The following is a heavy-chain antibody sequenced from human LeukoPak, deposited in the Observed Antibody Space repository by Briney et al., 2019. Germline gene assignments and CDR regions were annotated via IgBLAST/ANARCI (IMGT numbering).Heavy chain of an antibody. CDR2: IYPADSTA. J-gene: IGHJ5*02. V-gene: IGHV5-51*01. D-gene: IGHD2-2*01. CDR3: ARLPRLPAAMALGRFDP. CDR1: GYSFTTYW. Sequence: GESLKISCKASGYSFTTYWIGWVRQMPGKGLEWMGIIYPADSTAHYSPSFQGQVTISVDKSTNAAYLQWSRLKASDTAMYYCARLPRLPAAMALGRFDPWGQGTLVTVSS.